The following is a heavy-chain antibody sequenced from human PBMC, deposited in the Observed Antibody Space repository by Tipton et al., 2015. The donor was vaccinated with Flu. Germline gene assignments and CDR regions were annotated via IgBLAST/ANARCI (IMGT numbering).Heavy chain of an antibody. CDR2: IFTIGGT. V-gene: IGHV4-4*07. Sequence: TLSLTCTVSGGSISRYYWSWIRQPAGKGLEWIGRIFTIGGTNYNPSPQSRVTMSVDTSKNQFSLKLSSVTAADTAVYYCARRKTVTTRLTYFDYWGQGTLVTVSS. CDR3: ARRKTVTTRLTYFDY. CDR1: GGSISRYY. J-gene: IGHJ4*02. D-gene: IGHD4-17*01.